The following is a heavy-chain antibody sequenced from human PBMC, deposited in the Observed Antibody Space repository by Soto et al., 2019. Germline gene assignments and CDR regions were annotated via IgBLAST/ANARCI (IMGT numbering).Heavy chain of an antibody. CDR2: IYYSGST. V-gene: IGHV4-59*01. J-gene: IGHJ4*02. CDR3: ARGKYYFDY. CDR1: GGSISSYY. Sequence: SETLSLTCTVSGGSISSYYWSWIRQPPGKGLEWIGYIYYSGSTNYNPSLKSRVTISVDTSKNQFSLKLSSVTAADTAVYYCARGKYYFDYWGQGTLVTVSS.